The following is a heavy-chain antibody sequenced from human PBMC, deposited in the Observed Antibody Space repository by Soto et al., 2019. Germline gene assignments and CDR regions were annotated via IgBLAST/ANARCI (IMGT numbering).Heavy chain of an antibody. J-gene: IGHJ4*02. CDR3: ARDPSNARYCSGGSCYSDY. CDR2: ISSSGSTI. V-gene: IGHV3-21*01. CDR1: GFTFSSYS. Sequence: EVQLVESGGGLVKPGGSLRLSCAASGFTFSSYSMNWVRQAPGKGLEWVSSISSSGSTIYYADSVKGRFTISRDNAKNSLYLQMNSRRAEDTAVYYCARDPSNARYCSGGSCYSDYWGQGTLVTVSS. D-gene: IGHD2-15*01.